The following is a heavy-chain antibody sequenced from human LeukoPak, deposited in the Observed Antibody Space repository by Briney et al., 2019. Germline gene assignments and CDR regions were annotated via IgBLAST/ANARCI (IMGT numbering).Heavy chain of an antibody. CDR3: ARGVFYGDYVGDYYYMDV. J-gene: IGHJ6*03. V-gene: IGHV1-8*01. CDR1: GYTFTSYD. D-gene: IGHD4-17*01. Sequence: ASVKVSCKASGYTFTSYDINWVRQATGQGLEWMGWMNPNSGNTGYAQKFQGRVTMTRNTSISTAYMELSSLRSEDTAVYYCARGVFYGDYVGDYYYMDVWGIGTTVTVSS. CDR2: MNPNSGNT.